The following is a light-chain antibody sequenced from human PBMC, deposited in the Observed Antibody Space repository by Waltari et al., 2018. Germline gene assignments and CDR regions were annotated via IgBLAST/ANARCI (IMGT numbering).Light chain of an antibody. V-gene: IGKV1-9*01. CDR3: QQLNGYPRT. CDR2: DAS. CDR1: QRLSSW. Sequence: DIHLTQSPSFLSASVGARFTITCRASQRLSSWLAWYQQKPGEAPKLLIYDASTLQSGVPSRFSGSGSGAEFTLTINSLQPEDFASDYCQQLNGYPRTFGLGTKVQIK. J-gene: IGKJ1*01.